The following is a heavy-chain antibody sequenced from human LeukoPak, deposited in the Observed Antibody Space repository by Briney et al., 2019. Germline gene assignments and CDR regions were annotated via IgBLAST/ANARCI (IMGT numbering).Heavy chain of an antibody. CDR2: ISGSGGST. CDR1: GFTFSSYA. Sequence: PGGSLRLSCAASGFTFSSYAMSWVRQAPGKGLEWVSAISGSGGSTYYADSVKGRFTISRDNSKNTLYLQMNSLRAEDTAVYYCAKDGGPGQVGATLFDYWGQGTLVTVSS. V-gene: IGHV3-23*01. CDR3: AKDGGPGQVGATLFDY. J-gene: IGHJ4*02. D-gene: IGHD1-26*01.